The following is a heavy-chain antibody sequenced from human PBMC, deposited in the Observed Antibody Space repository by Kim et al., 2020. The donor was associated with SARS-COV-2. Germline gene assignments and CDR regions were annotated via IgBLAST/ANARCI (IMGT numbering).Heavy chain of an antibody. CDR1: GYTFTSYD. J-gene: IGHJ4*02. D-gene: IGHD3-9*01. Sequence: ASVKVSCKASGYTFTSYDLNWVRQATGQWLEWMGWMNPNIGNAGYAQKFQGRVTMTMDPSITTAYMELSSLRSEDTAVYYCARGVRTISNYDYWGQGTLVTVSS. CDR2: MNPNIGNA. V-gene: IGHV1-8*01. CDR3: ARGVRTISNYDY.